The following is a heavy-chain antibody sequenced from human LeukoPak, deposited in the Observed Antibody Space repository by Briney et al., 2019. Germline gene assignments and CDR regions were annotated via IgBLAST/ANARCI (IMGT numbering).Heavy chain of an antibody. Sequence: PGGSLRLSCAASGFTFSSYAMSWVRQAPGKGLERVSAINNNGRSTYYADSVKGRFTISRDNSKNTLYLQMNSLRAEDTALYYCAKVVVAAGPNYFDYWGQGTLVTVSS. CDR2: INNNGRST. J-gene: IGHJ4*02. CDR1: GFTFSSYA. CDR3: AKVVVAAGPNYFDY. D-gene: IGHD2-15*01. V-gene: IGHV3-23*01.